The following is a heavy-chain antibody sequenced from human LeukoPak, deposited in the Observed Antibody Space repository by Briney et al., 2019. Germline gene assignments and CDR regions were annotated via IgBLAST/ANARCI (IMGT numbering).Heavy chain of an antibody. D-gene: IGHD2-15*01. J-gene: IGHJ6*02. CDR3: AREGGYCSGGSCPYGMDV. V-gene: IGHV4-39*07. CDR2: IYYSGST. CDR1: GGSISSGSYY. Sequence: SETLSLTCTVSGGSISSGSYYWGWIRQPPGKGLEWIGSIYYSGSTYYNPSLKSRVTISVDTSKNQFSLKLSSVTAADTAVYYCAREGGYCSGGSCPYGMDVWGQGTTVTVSS.